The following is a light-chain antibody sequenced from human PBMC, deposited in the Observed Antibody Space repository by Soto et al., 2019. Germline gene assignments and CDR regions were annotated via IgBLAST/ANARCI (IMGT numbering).Light chain of an antibody. Sequence: QSVLTQPPSASGTHGQRVTISCSGSSFNIGSNTVNWYQQLPGTAPKLLIYSNNQRPSGVPDRFSGSKSRTSASLAISGLQSEDEADYYCAAWDDSLKGLVFGTGTKLTVL. CDR2: SNN. V-gene: IGLV1-44*01. CDR1: SFNIGSNT. CDR3: AAWDDSLKGLV. J-gene: IGLJ1*01.